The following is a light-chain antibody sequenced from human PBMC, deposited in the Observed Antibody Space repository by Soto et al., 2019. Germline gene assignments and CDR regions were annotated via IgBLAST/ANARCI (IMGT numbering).Light chain of an antibody. CDR3: QQSYSILWT. J-gene: IGKJ1*01. Sequence: DIQMTQSQSSLSASVGDRVTVTCRASQSIRSYLNWYQQQPGKAPKLLIYVASTLQSGVPSRFSGSGSGTDFTLTISSLQPEDFATYYCQQSYSILWTFGQGTKVEIK. CDR1: QSIRSY. CDR2: VAS. V-gene: IGKV1-39*01.